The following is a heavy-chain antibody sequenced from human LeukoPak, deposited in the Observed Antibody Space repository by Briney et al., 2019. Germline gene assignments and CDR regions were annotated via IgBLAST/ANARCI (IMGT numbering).Heavy chain of an antibody. Sequence: PWGSLRLSCAASGFTFSGYAIQWVRQAPSKGLEWVGVISPDGRTKYYADYVQGRFTISRDNSENTLFLQMHSLRAEDTAVYYCAKEGGVTGTFDYWGQGTLVTVSS. D-gene: IGHD3-16*01. J-gene: IGHJ4*01. CDR3: AKEGGVTGTFDY. V-gene: IGHV3-30*04. CDR2: ISPDGRTK. CDR1: GFTFSGYA.